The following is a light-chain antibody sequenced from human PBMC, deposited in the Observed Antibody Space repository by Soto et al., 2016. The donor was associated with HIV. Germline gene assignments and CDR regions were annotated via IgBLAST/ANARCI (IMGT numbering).Light chain of an antibody. J-gene: IGKJ5*01. Sequence: DIQMTQSPSSLSAFVGDRVTITCQASQDIGNYLNWYQQKPGKAPKLLIYTASNLEVGVPSRFSGSASGTDFTFTISSLQPEDVVTYYCQQYNQLITFGQGTRLEIK. V-gene: IGKV1-33*01. CDR3: QQYNQLIT. CDR1: QDIGNY. CDR2: TAS.